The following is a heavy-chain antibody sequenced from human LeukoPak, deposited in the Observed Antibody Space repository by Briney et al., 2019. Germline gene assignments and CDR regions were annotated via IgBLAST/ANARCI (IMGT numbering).Heavy chain of an antibody. D-gene: IGHD3-10*01. CDR1: GYSFTSYW. CDR2: IYPGDSDT. V-gene: IGHV5-51*01. Sequence: GEPLKISCKGSGYSFTSYWIGWVRQMPGKGLEWMGIIYPGDSDTRYSPSFQGQVTISADKSISTAYLQWSSLKASDTAMYYCARLARGIYGSGRWFWFDPWGQGTLVTVSS. J-gene: IGHJ5*02. CDR3: ARLARGIYGSGRWFWFDP.